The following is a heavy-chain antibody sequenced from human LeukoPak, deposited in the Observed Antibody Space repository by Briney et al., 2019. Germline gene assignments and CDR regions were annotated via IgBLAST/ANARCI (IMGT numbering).Heavy chain of an antibody. CDR1: GDPINSYY. CDR3: ARTAYARFFDL. D-gene: IGHD2-21*01. Sequence: SETLSLTCTVSGDPINSYYWSWIRQPPGKGLEWIGHIYYSGSTNYNPSLKSRVTISIDASKNQFSLKLSSVTAADTAVYYCARTAYARFFDLWGRGTLVTVSS. CDR2: IYYSGST. J-gene: IGHJ2*01. V-gene: IGHV4-59*01.